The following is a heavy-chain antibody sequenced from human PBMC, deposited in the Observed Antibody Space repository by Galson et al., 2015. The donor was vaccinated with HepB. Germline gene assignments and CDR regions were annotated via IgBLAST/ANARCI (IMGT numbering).Heavy chain of an antibody. V-gene: IGHV1-18*01. D-gene: IGHD3-10*01. Sequence: SVKVSCKASGYTFTSYGISWVRQAPGQGLEWMGWISAYNGNTNYAQKLQGRVTMTTDTSTSTAYMELRSLRSDDTAVYYCARSEGESLWFGELLVDPGAFDIWGQGTMVTVSS. CDR2: ISAYNGNT. CDR3: ARSEGESLWFGELLVDPGAFDI. J-gene: IGHJ3*02. CDR1: GYTFTSYG.